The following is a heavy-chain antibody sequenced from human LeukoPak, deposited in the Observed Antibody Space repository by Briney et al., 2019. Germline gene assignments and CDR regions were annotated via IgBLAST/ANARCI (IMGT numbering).Heavy chain of an antibody. J-gene: IGHJ4*02. D-gene: IGHD5-24*01. CDR2: ISAYNGNT. CDR3: ARNGDGYNSDYFDY. Sequence: ASVKVSCKASGYTFTSYGISWVRQAPGQGLEWMGWISAYNGNTNYAQKLQGRVTMTTDASTSTAYMELRSLRSDDTAVYYCARNGDGYNSDYFDYWGQGTLVTVSS. V-gene: IGHV1-18*01. CDR1: GYTFTSYG.